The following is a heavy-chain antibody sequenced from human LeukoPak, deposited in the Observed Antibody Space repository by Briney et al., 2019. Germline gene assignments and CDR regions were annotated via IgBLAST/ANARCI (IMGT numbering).Heavy chain of an antibody. CDR1: GFTFSSYG. Sequence: PGGSLRLSCAASGFTFSSYGMHWVRQAPGKGLEWVAFIRYDGSNKYYADSVKGRFTISRDNSKNTLYLQMNSLRAEDTAVYYCAKDVTRDGDYGHFDYWGQRTLVTVSS. CDR2: IRYDGSNK. V-gene: IGHV3-30*02. J-gene: IGHJ4*02. D-gene: IGHD4-17*01. CDR3: AKDVTRDGDYGHFDY.